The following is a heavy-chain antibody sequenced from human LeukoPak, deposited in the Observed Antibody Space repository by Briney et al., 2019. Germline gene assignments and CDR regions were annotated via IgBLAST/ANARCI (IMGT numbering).Heavy chain of an antibody. CDR2: IWYDGSNK. J-gene: IGHJ4*02. CDR3: ASDHVYYDSSGYPWG. Sequence: GRSLRLSCAASGFTFSSYGMHWVRQAPGKGLEWVAVIWYDGSNKYYADSVKGRFTISRDNSKNTLYLQMNSLRAEDTAVYYCASDHVYYDSSGYPWGWGQRTLVTVSS. V-gene: IGHV3-33*01. D-gene: IGHD3-22*01. CDR1: GFTFSSYG.